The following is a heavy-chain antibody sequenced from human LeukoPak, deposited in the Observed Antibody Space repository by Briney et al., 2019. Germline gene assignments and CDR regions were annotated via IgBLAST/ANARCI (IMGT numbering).Heavy chain of an antibody. CDR2: IDSDGSST. D-gene: IGHD3-3*01. CDR3: ARSPVSRSLGVVITGAYYFDY. CDR1: GFTFSSYR. V-gene: IGHV3-74*01. J-gene: IGHJ4*02. Sequence: GGSLRLSCAASGFTFSSYRMDWVRQAPGKGLVWVSRIDSDGSSTSYADSVKGRFTISRDNAKNTLYLQMNSLRAEDTAVYYCARSPVSRSLGVVITGAYYFDYWGQGTLVTVSS.